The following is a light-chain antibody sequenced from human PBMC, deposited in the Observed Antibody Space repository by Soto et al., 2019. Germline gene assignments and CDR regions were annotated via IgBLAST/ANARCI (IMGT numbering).Light chain of an antibody. CDR3: QQYNNWPQT. CDR2: GAS. CDR1: QSVSSN. V-gene: IGKV3-15*01. Sequence: ERVMTQSPATLSGSPGERATLSCRASQSVSSNLAWYQQKPGQAPRLLIYGASTRATGIPARFSGSGSGTEFTLTISSLQSEDFAVYYCQQYNNWPQTFGQGTKVEIK. J-gene: IGKJ1*01.